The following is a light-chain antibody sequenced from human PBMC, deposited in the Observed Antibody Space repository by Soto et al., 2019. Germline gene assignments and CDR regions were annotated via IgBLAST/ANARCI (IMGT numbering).Light chain of an antibody. Sequence: QSVLTQPPSASGSPGQSVTLSCTGTSNDVGGYSFVSWYQQHPGKAPKVLIYEVSQRPSGVPDRFSGSKYGNTASLTVSGLQADDEADYYCSSYAGSDNAVVFGGGTKLTVL. CDR1: SNDVGGYSF. J-gene: IGLJ2*01. CDR2: EVS. CDR3: SSYAGSDNAVV. V-gene: IGLV2-8*01.